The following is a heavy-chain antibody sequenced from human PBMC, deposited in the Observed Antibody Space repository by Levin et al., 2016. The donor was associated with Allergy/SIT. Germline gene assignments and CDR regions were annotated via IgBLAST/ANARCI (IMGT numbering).Heavy chain of an antibody. V-gene: IGHV1-3*01. CDR1: GYSFSSYA. CDR2: INAGNGNT. J-gene: IGHJ5*02. CDR3: ARTAPYSSGWYNWFDP. D-gene: IGHD6-19*01. Sequence: ASVKVSCKTSGYSFSSYAIHWVRQAPGQRPEWMGWINAGNGNTRYSQTFQGRVSFSRDKYARAAYMELNNLRSNDTAVYYCARTAPYSSGWYNWFDPWGQGTLVIVSP.